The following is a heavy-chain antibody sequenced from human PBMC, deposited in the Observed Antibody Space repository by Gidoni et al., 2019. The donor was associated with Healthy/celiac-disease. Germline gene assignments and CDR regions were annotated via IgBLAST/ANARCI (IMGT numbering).Heavy chain of an antibody. D-gene: IGHD6-19*01. Sequence: VQLVQSGAEVKKPGASAKVPCKASGYTFTGYYMQWLRQATGQGLEWMGGINPNSGGTNYAQKFQGWVTMTRDTSISTAYMELSRLRSDDTAVYYCARDRSSGPFDYWGQGTLVTVSS. CDR3: ARDRSSGPFDY. CDR2: INPNSGGT. J-gene: IGHJ4*02. V-gene: IGHV1-2*04. CDR1: GYTFTGYY.